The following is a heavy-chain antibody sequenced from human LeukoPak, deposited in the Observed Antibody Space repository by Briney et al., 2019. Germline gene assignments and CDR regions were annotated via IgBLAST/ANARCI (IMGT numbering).Heavy chain of an antibody. V-gene: IGHV3-74*01. CDR3: ARPSAAGPLFDY. J-gene: IGHJ4*02. CDR2: INSDGSSI. D-gene: IGHD6-13*01. Sequence: RGSLRLSCAASGFTFSSYWMHWVRQAPGKGLVWVSRINSDGSSISYADSVKGRFTISRDNAKNTLYLQMNSLRAEDTAVYYCARPSAAGPLFDYWGQGTLVTVSS. CDR1: GFTFSSYW.